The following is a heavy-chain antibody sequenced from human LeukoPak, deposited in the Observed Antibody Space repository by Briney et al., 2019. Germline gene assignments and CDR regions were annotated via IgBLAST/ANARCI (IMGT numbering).Heavy chain of an antibody. CDR1: GFTVSSSY. Sequence: GGSLRLSCAASGFTVSSSYMSWVRQAPGKGLEWVSVVYSGGSTYYADSVKGRFTISRYNSKNTLYLQMNSLRAEDTAVYYCARESLGAGIYLDYWGQGTLVTVSS. V-gene: IGHV3-66*01. D-gene: IGHD6-13*01. J-gene: IGHJ4*02. CDR3: ARESLGAGIYLDY. CDR2: VYSGGST.